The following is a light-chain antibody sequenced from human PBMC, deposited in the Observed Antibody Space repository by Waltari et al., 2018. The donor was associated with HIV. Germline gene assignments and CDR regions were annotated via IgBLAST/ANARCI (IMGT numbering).Light chain of an antibody. CDR1: SSDVGSYNL. CDR2: EVS. J-gene: IGLJ1*01. CDR3: CSNAGSSPLV. V-gene: IGLV2-23*02. Sequence: QSALTQPASVSGSAGQSITISCTGTSSDVGSYNLVSWSQQHPGKAPKFMISEVSKRPSGVSNLFACTKSGNQASLTTSGLQAEDEADYYCCSNAGSSPLVFGTGTKVTVL.